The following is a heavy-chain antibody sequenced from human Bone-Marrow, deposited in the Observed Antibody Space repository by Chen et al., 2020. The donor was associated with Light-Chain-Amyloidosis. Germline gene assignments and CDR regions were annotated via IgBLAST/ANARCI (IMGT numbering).Heavy chain of an antibody. V-gene: IGHV2-70*04. Sequence: QVTLKESGPALVKPTQTLTLTCTFSGFSLSTSGMCVSWIRQPPGKALEWLARIDWDDDKFYSTSLKTRLTISKDTSKNQVVLTMTNMDPVDTATYYCARMPPWYSSGWHYYYYGMDVWGQGTTVTVSS. D-gene: IGHD6-19*01. CDR3: ARMPPWYSSGWHYYYYGMDV. J-gene: IGHJ6*02. CDR2: IDWDDDK. CDR1: GFSLSTSGMC.